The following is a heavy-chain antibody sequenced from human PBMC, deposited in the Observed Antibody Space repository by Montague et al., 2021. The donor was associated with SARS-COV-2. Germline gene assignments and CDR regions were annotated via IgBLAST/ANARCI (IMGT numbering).Heavy chain of an antibody. CDR3: AKEAVYSSSWEYFDY. CDR2: ISGSGDIT. V-gene: IGHV3-23*01. J-gene: IGHJ4*02. Sequence: SLRLSCAASGFSFSNYAMSWVRQAPGKGLEWVSPISGSGDITHYADSVKGRFTISRDNSKNTLYLQMNSLRAEDTAVYYCAKEAVYSSSWEYFDYWGQGTLVTGSS. CDR1: GFSFSNYA. D-gene: IGHD6-13*01.